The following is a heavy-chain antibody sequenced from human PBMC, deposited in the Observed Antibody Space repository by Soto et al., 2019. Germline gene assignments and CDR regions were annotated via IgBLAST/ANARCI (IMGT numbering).Heavy chain of an antibody. CDR1: GFTLSNAC. CDR3: YKHSPDPPAGRRRRFFDY. CDR2: IKSKTDGEST. J-gene: IGHJ4*02. V-gene: IGHV3-15*01. Sequence: EVQLVESGGGLVKPGESLRLSCVASGFTLSNACMSWVRQALGKWREWVGRIKSKTDGESTDYAAPVQGRCTISRDDTKNILYLQMHRLRTEDTAVYYCYKHSPDPPAGRRRRFFDYWGQGTLVIVSS. D-gene: IGHD6-13*01.